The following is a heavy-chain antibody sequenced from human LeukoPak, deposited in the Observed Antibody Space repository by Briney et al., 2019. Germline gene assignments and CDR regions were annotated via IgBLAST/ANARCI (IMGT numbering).Heavy chain of an antibody. CDR2: MSSRSGII. J-gene: IGHJ4*02. CDR1: GFNFSDYY. V-gene: IGHV3-11*01. CDR3: AKEGELRWYLILTYFDY. Sequence: PGGSLRLSCVASGFNFSDYYMNWIRQSPGKGLEWISYMSSRSGIIYYGGSVKGRFTISRDNAKNSLYLQMNSLRPDDTAVYYCAKEGELRWYLILTYFDYWGQGTLVTVSS. D-gene: IGHD4-23*01.